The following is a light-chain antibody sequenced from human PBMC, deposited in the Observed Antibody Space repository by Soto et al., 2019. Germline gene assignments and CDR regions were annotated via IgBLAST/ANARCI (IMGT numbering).Light chain of an antibody. Sequence: QSVLTQPPSVSGAPGQRVTISCTGSSSNIGAGYDVHWYQQLPGKAPKLLIYGNSNRPSGVPDRFSGSRSGTSASLAITGLQAEDEADYYCQSSDSSLSGSVVFGGGTQLTVL. CDR2: GNS. CDR1: SSNIGAGYD. V-gene: IGLV1-40*01. CDR3: QSSDSSLSGSVV. J-gene: IGLJ3*02.